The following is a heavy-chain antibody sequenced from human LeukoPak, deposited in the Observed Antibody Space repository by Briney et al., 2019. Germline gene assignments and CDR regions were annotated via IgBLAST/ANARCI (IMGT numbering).Heavy chain of an antibody. CDR3: ARVSITMVRGAFDI. Sequence: PSETLSLTCTVSGGSISSGGYYWSWIRQHPGKGLEWIGYIYYSGSTYYNPSLKSRVTISVDTSKNQFSLKLSSVTAADTAVYYCARVSITMVRGAFDIWGQGTMVTVSS. J-gene: IGHJ3*02. CDR2: IYYSGST. D-gene: IGHD3-10*01. CDR1: GGSISSGGYY. V-gene: IGHV4-31*03.